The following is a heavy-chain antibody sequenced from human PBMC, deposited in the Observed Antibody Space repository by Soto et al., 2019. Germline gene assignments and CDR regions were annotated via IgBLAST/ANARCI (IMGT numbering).Heavy chain of an antibody. J-gene: IGHJ6*02. CDR2: IHAGNGNT. V-gene: IGHV1-3*01. Sequence: QVQLVQSGPEMKKPGASVKLSCKASGYTFTTYSMHWVRQAPGQRLEWMGWIHAGNGNTEHSQKFQGRVTITRDTSASTGYLELGSLRSEDTAVYYCARAACSSTSCYNYYAYGMDVWGQGTAVTVS. CDR1: GYTFTTYS. D-gene: IGHD2-2*01. CDR3: ARAACSSTSCYNYYAYGMDV.